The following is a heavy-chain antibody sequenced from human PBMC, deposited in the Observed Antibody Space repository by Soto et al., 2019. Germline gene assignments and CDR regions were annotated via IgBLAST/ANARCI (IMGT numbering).Heavy chain of an antibody. J-gene: IGHJ6*02. D-gene: IGHD3-3*01. CDR2: VYHTGKT. CDR3: VRERTIFGIAPGGGMDV. CDR1: GGSISTYDYS. V-gene: IGHV4-30-2*01. Sequence: QLQLQESGSGLVQPSQTLSLTCTASGGSISTYDYSWSWIRQPPGGGLEWIGSVYHTGKTYFIPSLKSRVTMSLDKSKNQFSLNLTSVTAADTALYYCVRERTIFGIAPGGGMDVWGQGTTVTVSS.